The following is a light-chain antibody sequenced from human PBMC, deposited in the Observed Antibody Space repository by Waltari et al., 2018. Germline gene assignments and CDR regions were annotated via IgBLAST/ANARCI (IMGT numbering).Light chain of an antibody. CDR3: CSYATYSPVL. V-gene: IGLV2-23*01. CDR2: EGS. CDR1: SSGVGLNYF. Sequence: QSALTQPASVSGSPGQSITISCTGTSSGVGLNYFVSWYQHHPGKAPKLIIYEGSKRPSGISNRFSGFRAGNMASLTISGLQAEDEADYYCCSYATYSPVLLGGGTKLTVL. J-gene: IGLJ2*01.